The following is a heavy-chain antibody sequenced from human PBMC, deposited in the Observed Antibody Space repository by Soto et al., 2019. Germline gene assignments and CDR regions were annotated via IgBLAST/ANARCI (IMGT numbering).Heavy chain of an antibody. V-gene: IGHV4-59*01. CDR3: ARDRGAGLTGEYFAY. CDR1: GGSISSYY. Sequence: SETLSLTCTVSGGSISSYYWSWIRQPPGKGLEWIGYIYYSGSTNYNPSLKSRVTISVDTSKNQFSLKLSSVTAADTAVYYCARDRGAGLTGEYFAYWGQGTLVTVSS. CDR2: IYYSGST. D-gene: IGHD7-27*01. J-gene: IGHJ4*02.